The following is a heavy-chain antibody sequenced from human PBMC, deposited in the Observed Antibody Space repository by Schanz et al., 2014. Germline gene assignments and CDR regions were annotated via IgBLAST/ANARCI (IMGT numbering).Heavy chain of an antibody. V-gene: IGHV3-48*01. D-gene: IGHD3-10*01. CDR2: ISGSSRTI. J-gene: IGHJ3*02. Sequence: EVQLVESGGGPIQPGGSLRLSCAASGFGFSSYSMNWVRQAPGKGLEWVSYISGSSRTIYYADSMKGRFTVSRDNAENALYLQMNSLRAEDTAVYYCAKGRFGELSAFDIWGQGTMVTVSS. CDR3: AKGRFGELSAFDI. CDR1: GFGFSSYS.